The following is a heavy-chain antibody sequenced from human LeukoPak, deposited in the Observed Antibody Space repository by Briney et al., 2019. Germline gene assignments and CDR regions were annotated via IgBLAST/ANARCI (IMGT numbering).Heavy chain of an antibody. CDR2: IYYSGST. J-gene: IGHJ5*02. V-gene: IGHV4-39*07. D-gene: IGHD3-22*01. CDR1: GGSISSSSYY. CDR3: ARDQTPEYYYDSSGYYSPNWFDP. Sequence: PSETLSLTCTVSGGSISSSSYYWGWIRQPPGKGLEWIGSIYYSGSTYYNPSLKSRVTISVDTSKNQFSLKLSSVTAADTAVYYCARDQTPEYYYDSSGYYSPNWFDPWGQGTLVTVSS.